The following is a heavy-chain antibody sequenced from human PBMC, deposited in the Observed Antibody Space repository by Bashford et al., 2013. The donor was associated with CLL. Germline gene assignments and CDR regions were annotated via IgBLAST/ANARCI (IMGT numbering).Heavy chain of an antibody. Sequence: ASVKVSCKATADIITGHFLHWVRQVPGQGLEWMGRINSHTGGTNYAEKFQDRVTMTMDTSISAAFLDLTGLTSDDTAIYYCARALLTSLHGGFDMWGQGTMVTVSS. CDR3: ARALLTSLHGGFDM. CDR1: ADIITGHF. V-gene: IGHV1-2*06. J-gene: IGHJ3*02. D-gene: IGHD2-21*02. CDR2: INSHTGGT.